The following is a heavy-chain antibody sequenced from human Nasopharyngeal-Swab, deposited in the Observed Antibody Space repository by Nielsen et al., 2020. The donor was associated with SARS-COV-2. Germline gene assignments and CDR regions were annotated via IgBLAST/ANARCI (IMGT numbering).Heavy chain of an antibody. V-gene: IGHV1-24*01. Sequence: ASVKVSCKVSGYTLTELSMHWVRQAPGKGLEWMGGFDPEDGETIYAQKFQGRVTMTEDTSTDTAYMELSSLRSEDTAVYYCASKPSSGYSDYYYYGMDVWGQGTTVTVSS. D-gene: IGHD6-19*01. J-gene: IGHJ6*02. CDR1: GYTLTELS. CDR2: FDPEDGET. CDR3: ASKPSSGYSDYYYYGMDV.